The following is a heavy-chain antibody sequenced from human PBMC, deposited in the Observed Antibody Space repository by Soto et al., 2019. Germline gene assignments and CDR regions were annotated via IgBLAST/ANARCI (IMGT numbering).Heavy chain of an antibody. J-gene: IGHJ4*02. CDR3: ARGPIVASYFDY. CDR2: IIPIFGTA. Sequence: SVKVDWKASGGALSRDAGSWVRQAPGQGLEWMGGIIPIFGTANYAQKFQGRVTITADESTSTAYMELSSLRSEDTAVYYCARGPIVASYFDYWGQGTLVTVPS. V-gene: IGHV1-69*13. CDR1: GGALSRDA. D-gene: IGHD5-12*01.